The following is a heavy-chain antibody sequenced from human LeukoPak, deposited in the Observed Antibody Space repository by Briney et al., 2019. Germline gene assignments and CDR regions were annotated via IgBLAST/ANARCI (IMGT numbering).Heavy chain of an antibody. CDR2: ISGSGGST. CDR1: GFTFSSYA. CDR3: AKETYSSRNNWFDP. D-gene: IGHD6-13*01. V-gene: IGHV3-23*01. J-gene: IGHJ5*02. Sequence: GGSLRLSCAASGFTFSSYAMSWVRQAPGKGLEWVSAISGSGGSTYYADSVKGRFTISRDNSKNTLYLQMYSLRAEDTALYYCAKETYSSRNNWFDPWGQGTLVTVSS.